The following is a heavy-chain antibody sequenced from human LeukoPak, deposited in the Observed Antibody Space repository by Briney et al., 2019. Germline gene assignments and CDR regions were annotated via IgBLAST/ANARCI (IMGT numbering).Heavy chain of an antibody. V-gene: IGHV1-18*01. CDR1: GYTFTSYG. J-gene: IGHJ4*02. CDR2: ISAYNGNT. D-gene: IGHD1-26*01. CDR3: ARDLSIVGATTGNFDY. Sequence: ASVKVSCKASGYTFTSYGISWVRQAPGQGLEWMGWISAYNGNTNYAQKLQGRVTMTTDTSTSTAYMELRSLRPDDTAVYYCARDLSIVGATTGNFDYWGQGTLVTVSS.